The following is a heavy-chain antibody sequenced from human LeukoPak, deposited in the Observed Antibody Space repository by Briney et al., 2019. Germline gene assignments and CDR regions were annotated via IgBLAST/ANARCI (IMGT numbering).Heavy chain of an antibody. Sequence: PSETLSLTCTVSGGSISSGDYYWSWIRQPPGKGLEWIGYIYYSGSTYYNPSLKSRVTISVDTSKNQFSLKLSSVTAADTAVYYCARGKYSSGWYLDFWGQGTLDTVSS. D-gene: IGHD6-19*01. CDR2: IYYSGST. V-gene: IGHV4-30-4*01. CDR3: ARGKYSSGWYLDF. CDR1: GGSISSGDYY. J-gene: IGHJ4*02.